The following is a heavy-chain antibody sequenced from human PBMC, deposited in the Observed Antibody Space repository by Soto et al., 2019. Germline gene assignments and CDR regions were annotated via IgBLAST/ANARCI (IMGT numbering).Heavy chain of an antibody. V-gene: IGHV4-59*08. CDR3: ARRWGRTFDY. Sequence: QVQLQESGPGLVKPSETLSLTCTVSGGSISSYYWSWIRQPPGTGLEWIGYIYYSGSTNDNPSLKRRVTTSVDTSKNQFSLKLSSVTAADTAVYYCARRWGRTFDYWGQGTLVTVSS. J-gene: IGHJ4*02. CDR2: IYYSGST. CDR1: GGSISSYY. D-gene: IGHD1-26*01.